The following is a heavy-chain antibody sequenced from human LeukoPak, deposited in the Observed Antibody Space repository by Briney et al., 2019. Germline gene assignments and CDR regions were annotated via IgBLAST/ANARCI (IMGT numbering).Heavy chain of an antibody. Sequence: ASVKVSCKASGYTFTSYGISWVRQAPGQGLEWMGWISAYNGNTNYAQKLQGRVTMTTDTSTSTAYMELRSLRSEDTAVYYCAAEENYYDSSGYYWVYWGQGTLVTVSS. V-gene: IGHV1-18*01. D-gene: IGHD3-22*01. CDR3: AAEENYYDSSGYYWVY. CDR2: ISAYNGNT. J-gene: IGHJ4*02. CDR1: GYTFTSYG.